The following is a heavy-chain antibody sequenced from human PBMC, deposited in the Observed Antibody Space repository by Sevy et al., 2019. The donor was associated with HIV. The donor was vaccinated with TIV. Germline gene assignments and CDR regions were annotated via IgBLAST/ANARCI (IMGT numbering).Heavy chain of an antibody. CDR1: GGSISSYY. D-gene: IGHD6-6*01. V-gene: IGHV4-59*01. Sequence: SETLSLTCTVSGGSISSYYWSWIRQPPGKGLEWIGYIYYSGSTNYNPSLKSRVTISVDTSKNQFSLKLSSVTAADTAVYYCARGSDRMAARPTYWYFDLWGRSTLVTVSS. J-gene: IGHJ2*01. CDR3: ARGSDRMAARPTYWYFDL. CDR2: IYYSGST.